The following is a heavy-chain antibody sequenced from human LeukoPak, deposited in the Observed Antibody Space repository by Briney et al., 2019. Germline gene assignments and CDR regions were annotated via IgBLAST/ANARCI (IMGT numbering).Heavy chain of an antibody. D-gene: IGHD2-15*01. J-gene: IGHJ4*02. Sequence: SGESLRLSCAAAGFTFSSYSMNWVRQAPGKGLEWVSSISSSSSYIYYADSVKGRFTISRDNAKNSLYLQMNSLRAEDTAVYYCARDGSQDIVVVVAATSGEGTDYCGQGTPVTVSS. CDR1: GFTFSSYS. CDR2: ISSSSSYI. CDR3: ARDGSQDIVVVVAATSGEGTDY. V-gene: IGHV3-21*01.